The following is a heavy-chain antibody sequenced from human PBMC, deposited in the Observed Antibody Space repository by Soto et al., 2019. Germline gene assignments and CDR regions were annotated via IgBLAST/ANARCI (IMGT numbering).Heavy chain of an antibody. J-gene: IGHJ6*02. CDR2: INSDGSST. CDR1: RFTFSSYG. Sequence: XGSLRLTCAAARFTFSSYGMHWVRQAPGKGLVWVSRINSDGSSTSYADSVKGRFTISRDNAKNTLYLQMNSLRAEDTAVYYCARDLPLADGMDVWGQGTTVTVS. CDR3: ARDLPLADGMDV. V-gene: IGHV3-74*01.